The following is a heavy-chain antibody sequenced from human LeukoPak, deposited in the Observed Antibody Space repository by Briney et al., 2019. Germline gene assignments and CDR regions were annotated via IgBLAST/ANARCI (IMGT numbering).Heavy chain of an antibody. CDR1: GYTFTGYY. D-gene: IGHD3-22*01. J-gene: IGHJ4*02. CDR2: INPNSGGT. CDR3: ARLRIYYDSSGLLRGFDY. V-gene: IGHV1-2*02. Sequence: ASVKVSCKASGYTFTGYYMHWVRQAPAQGLEWMGWINPNSGGTNYAQKFQGRVTMTMDTSISTAYMELSRLRSDDTAVYYCARLRIYYDSSGLLRGFDYWGQGTLVTVSS.